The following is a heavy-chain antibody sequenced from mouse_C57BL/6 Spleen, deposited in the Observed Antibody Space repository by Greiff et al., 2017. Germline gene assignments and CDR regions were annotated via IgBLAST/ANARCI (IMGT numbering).Heavy chain of an antibody. CDR1: GYAFSSSW. CDR2: IYPGDGDT. CDR3: ARNPYYGSSSFAY. J-gene: IGHJ3*01. D-gene: IGHD1-1*01. V-gene: IGHV1-82*01. Sequence: LVESGPELVKPGASVKISCKASGYAFSSSWMNWVKQRPGKGLEWIGRIYPGDGDTNYNGKFKGKATLTADKSSSTAYMQLSSLTSEDSAVYFCARNPYYGSSSFAYWGQGTLVTVSA.